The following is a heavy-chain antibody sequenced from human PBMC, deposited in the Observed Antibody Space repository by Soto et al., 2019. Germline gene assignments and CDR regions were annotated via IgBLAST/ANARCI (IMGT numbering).Heavy chain of an antibody. CDR3: AKGGPSGMDV. J-gene: IGHJ6*02. CDR1: GFPFSAFL. CDR2: MSNDGSKI. Sequence: GGSLRLSCAASGFPFSAFLMHWVRQAPGKGLEWVAIMSNDGSKIYYSHSVKGRFTISRDNSKNTLYLQMNNLRPDDTALYYCAKGGPSGMDVWGQGTTVTVSS. V-gene: IGHV3-30*18.